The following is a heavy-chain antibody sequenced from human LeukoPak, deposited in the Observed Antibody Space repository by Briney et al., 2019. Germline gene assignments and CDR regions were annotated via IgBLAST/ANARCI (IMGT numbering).Heavy chain of an antibody. J-gene: IGHJ4*02. V-gene: IGHV4-59*01. CDR1: GGSFSGYY. CDR3: AQGSTVTTFDY. D-gene: IGHD4-17*01. Sequence: SETLSLTCAVYGGSFSGYYWSWIRQPPGKGLEWIGYIYYSGSTNYNPSLKSRVTISVDTSKNQFSLKLSSVTAADTAVYYCAQGSTVTTFDYWGQGTLVTVSS. CDR2: IYYSGST.